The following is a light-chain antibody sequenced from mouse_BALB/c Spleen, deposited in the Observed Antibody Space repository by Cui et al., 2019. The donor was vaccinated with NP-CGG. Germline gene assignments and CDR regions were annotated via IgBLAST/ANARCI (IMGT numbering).Light chain of an antibody. V-gene: IGKV4-80*01. CDR3: HQWSSYPWT. J-gene: IGKJ1*01. CDR1: PSVSY. CDR2: STS. Sequence: VVTQYSALMSSSLAQAITLTCSASPSVSYIHWYQQKSGTSPKLLIYSTSILASGVPSRFSGSGSGTFYSLTISSVEAEDVADYYCHQWSSYPWTFGGGTKLEIK.